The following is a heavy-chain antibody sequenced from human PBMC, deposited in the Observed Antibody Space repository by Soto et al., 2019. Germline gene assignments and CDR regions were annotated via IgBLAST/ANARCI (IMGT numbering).Heavy chain of an antibody. J-gene: IGHJ3*02. CDR1: GGSISSYY. CDR2: IYYSGST. Sequence: PSETLSLTCTVSGGSISSYYWSWIRQPPGKGLEWIGYIYYSGSTNYNPSLKSRVTISVDTSKNQFSLKLSSVTAADTAVYYCARDGGSGFHAFDIWGQGTMVTVSS. D-gene: IGHD3-16*01. CDR3: ARDGGSGFHAFDI. V-gene: IGHV4-59*12.